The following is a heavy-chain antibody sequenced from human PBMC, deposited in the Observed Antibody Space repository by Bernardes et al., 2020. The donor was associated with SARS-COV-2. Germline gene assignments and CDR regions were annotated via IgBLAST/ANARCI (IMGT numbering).Heavy chain of an antibody. CDR3: ARGGNRIFHIALLYYFDY. V-gene: IGHV3-66*01. CDR2: IYSGGST. J-gene: IGHJ4*02. Sequence: GGSLRLSCAASGFTVSSNYMSWVRQAPGKGLEWVSVIYSGGSTYYADSVKGRFTISRDNSKNTLYLQMNSLRAEDTAVYYCARGGNRIFHIALLYYFDYWGQGTLVTVSS. CDR1: GFTVSSNY. D-gene: IGHD2-21*01.